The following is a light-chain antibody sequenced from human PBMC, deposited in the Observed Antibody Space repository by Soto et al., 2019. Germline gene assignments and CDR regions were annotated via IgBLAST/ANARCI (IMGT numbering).Light chain of an antibody. CDR3: QQCSNWPIT. CDR1: QSLRSSY. J-gene: IGKJ5*01. Sequence: PWEIATRSCWASQSLRSSYLAWYQRKPGQAPRLVLLRISTRAIGVPARFSGSGSGTDFTLTISSLEPEDFAVYYCQQCSNWPITFGQGTRLEIK. V-gene: IGKV3D-20*02. CDR2: RIS.